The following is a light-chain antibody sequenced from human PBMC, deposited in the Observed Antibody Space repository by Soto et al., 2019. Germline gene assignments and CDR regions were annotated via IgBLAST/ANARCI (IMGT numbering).Light chain of an antibody. J-gene: IGKJ2*01. CDR2: SAS. Sequence: EIVLTQSPGTLSLSPGEGATLSCRASQSVSSTYLAWYQHKPGQAHRLLIYSASRRAPGIPDRFSGSGSGTNFTPTINRLEPEDVAEYYCQQYSGRGMYTFGQGTKLEIK. CDR1: QSVSSTY. V-gene: IGKV3-20*01. CDR3: QQYSGRGMYT.